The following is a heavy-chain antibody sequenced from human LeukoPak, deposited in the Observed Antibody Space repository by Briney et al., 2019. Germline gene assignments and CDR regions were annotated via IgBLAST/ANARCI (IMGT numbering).Heavy chain of an antibody. V-gene: IGHV1-69*06. D-gene: IGHD3-16*02. J-gene: IGHJ6*03. Sequence: GASVKVSCKASGGTFSSYAISWVRQAPGQGLEWMGGIIPIFGTANYAQKFQGRVTITADKSTSTAYMELSSLRSEDTAVYYCARGSAGYYDYVWGSYRSSYRWRGYYMDVWGKGTTVTVSS. CDR1: GGTFSSYA. CDR3: ARGSAGYYDYVWGSYRSSYRWRGYYMDV. CDR2: IIPIFGTA.